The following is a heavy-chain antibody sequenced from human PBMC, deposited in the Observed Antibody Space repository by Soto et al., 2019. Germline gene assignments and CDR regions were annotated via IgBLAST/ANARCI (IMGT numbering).Heavy chain of an antibody. V-gene: IGHV1-8*01. CDR3: ARGIANLYYYYYMDV. CDR1: GYTFTSYD. CDR2: MNPNSGNT. D-gene: IGHD3-22*01. Sequence: ASVKVSCKASGYTFTSYDSNWVRQATGQGLEWMGWMNPNSGNTGYAQKFQGRVTMTRNTSISTAYMELSSLRSEDTAVYYCARGIANLYYYYYMDVWGKGTTVTVSS. J-gene: IGHJ6*03.